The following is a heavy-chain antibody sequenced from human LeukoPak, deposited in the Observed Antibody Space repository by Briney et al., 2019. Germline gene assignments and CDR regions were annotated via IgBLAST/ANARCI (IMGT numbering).Heavy chain of an antibody. CDR2: MNPNSGNT. CDR1: GYTFTSWD. D-gene: IGHD6-19*01. V-gene: IGHV1-8*01. CDR3: TRGSSGRRDN. Sequence: SVKVSCTASGYTFTSWDINWVRQATGHGLEWMGWMNPNSGNTGHGQSLQARITMTKDISIGTAYMQLSNLTPEYTAIYYCTRGSSGRRDNWGQGTLVTVSA. J-gene: IGHJ4*02.